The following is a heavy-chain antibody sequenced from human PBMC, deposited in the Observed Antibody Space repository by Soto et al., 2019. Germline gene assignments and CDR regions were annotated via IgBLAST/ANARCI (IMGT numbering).Heavy chain of an antibody. D-gene: IGHD2-15*01. CDR3: ARDKYCSGGSCYYNFDY. J-gene: IGHJ4*02. CDR1: GCTFSSYA. Sequence: QVQLVESGGGVVQPGRSLRLSCAASGCTFSSYAMHWVRQAPGKGLEWVAVISYDGSNKYYADSVKGRFTISRDNSKNTLYLQMNSLRAEDTAVYYCARDKYCSGGSCYYNFDYWGQGTLVTVSS. CDR2: ISYDGSNK. V-gene: IGHV3-30-3*01.